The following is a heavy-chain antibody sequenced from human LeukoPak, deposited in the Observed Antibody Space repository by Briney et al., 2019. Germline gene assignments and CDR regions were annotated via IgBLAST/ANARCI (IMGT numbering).Heavy chain of an antibody. D-gene: IGHD5-24*01. Sequence: PGWSLRLSCAASGYTFSDYYMGWIPQVPGKGLEWVSYISSSGSPIYYADSVKGRFTISRDNAKNSLYLQMNRLRAEDTAVYYCARVLLADGYKEMATVGYFDYWGQGTLVTVSS. CDR2: ISSSGSPI. CDR1: GYTFSDYY. V-gene: IGHV3-11*04. CDR3: ARVLLADGYKEMATVGYFDY. J-gene: IGHJ4*02.